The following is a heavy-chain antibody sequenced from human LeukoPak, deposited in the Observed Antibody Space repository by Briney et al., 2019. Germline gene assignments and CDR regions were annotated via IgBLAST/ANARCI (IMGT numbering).Heavy chain of an antibody. Sequence: TGGSLRLSCAASGFTFSSYGMHWVRQAPGKGLEWVAVISYDGSNKYYADSVKGRFTISRDNSKNTLYLQMNSLRAEDTAVYYCAKDLRLGYSSGQIMGVLDYWGQGTLVTVSS. D-gene: IGHD6-19*01. CDR3: AKDLRLGYSSGQIMGVLDY. CDR2: ISYDGSNK. V-gene: IGHV3-30*18. CDR1: GFTFSSYG. J-gene: IGHJ4*02.